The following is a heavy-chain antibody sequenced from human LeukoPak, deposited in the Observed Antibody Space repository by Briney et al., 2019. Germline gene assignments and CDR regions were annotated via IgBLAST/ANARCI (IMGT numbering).Heavy chain of an antibody. CDR3: ATGNYHAFDI. J-gene: IGHJ3*02. D-gene: IGHD1-7*01. V-gene: IGHV3-74*01. CDR2: LNSDGSST. CDR1: GFTFSSYW. Sequence: TGGSLRLSCAASGFTFSSYWMLCVRQAPGKGLVWVSCLNSDGSSTRYADSVRGRFTISRDNAKNTLYLQMNSLRAEDTAVYYCATGNYHAFDIWGQGTMVTVSS.